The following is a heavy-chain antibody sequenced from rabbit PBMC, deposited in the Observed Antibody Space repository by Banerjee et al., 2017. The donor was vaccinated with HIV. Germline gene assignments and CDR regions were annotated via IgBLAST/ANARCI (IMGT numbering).Heavy chain of an antibody. CDR3: ARAPYAGYAGFGYEIYYFNL. J-gene: IGHJ4*01. CDR2: IYGGSSGNT. CDR1: GIDFSDYG. D-gene: IGHD4-2*01. Sequence: QEQLEESGGGLVTLGGSLKLSCKASGIDFSDYGISWVRQAPGKGPEWIACIYGGSSGNTYYASWVKGRFTISKTPSTTVTLQMTSLTAADTATYFCARAPYAGYAGFGYEIYYFNLWGPGTLVTVS. V-gene: IGHV1S45*01.